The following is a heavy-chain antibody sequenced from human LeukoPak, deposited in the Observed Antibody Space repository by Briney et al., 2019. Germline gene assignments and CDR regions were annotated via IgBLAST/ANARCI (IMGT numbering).Heavy chain of an antibody. CDR3: ARDRGSYSDY. CDR1: GFTLSSYW. CDR2: VNTDGSTP. V-gene: IGHV3-74*01. J-gene: IGHJ4*02. D-gene: IGHD3-16*01. Sequence: GGSLILSCAASGFTLSSYWMHWVRQAPGKGLVWVSRVNTDGSTPTYADSVKGRFTISRDNAKNTLYLQMNSLRAEDTAVYYCARDRGSYSDYWGQGTLVTVSS.